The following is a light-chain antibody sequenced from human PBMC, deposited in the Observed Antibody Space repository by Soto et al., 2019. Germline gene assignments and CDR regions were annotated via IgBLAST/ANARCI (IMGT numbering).Light chain of an antibody. CDR1: SSNVGNYNL. Sequence: QSALTQPASVSGSPGQSITISCTGTSSNVGNYNLVSWYQQHPGKAPKLIIYEVTKRPSGVSNRFSGSKSDNTASLTISGLQAEDEADYYCCSYAGSSTAVFGGGTQLTVL. CDR3: CSYAGSSTAV. J-gene: IGLJ2*01. V-gene: IGLV2-23*02. CDR2: EVT.